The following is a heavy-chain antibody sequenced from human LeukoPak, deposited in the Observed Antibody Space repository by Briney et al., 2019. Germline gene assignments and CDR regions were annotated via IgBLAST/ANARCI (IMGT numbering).Heavy chain of an antibody. CDR1: GYIFSHYG. CDR3: ARDSTNNNYYMDV. V-gene: IGHV3-33*07. J-gene: IGHJ6*03. CDR2: IWADGNKK. D-gene: IGHD2-8*01. Sequence: GGSLRLSCTSSGYIFSHYGMYWVRQAPGKGLEWVAVIWADGNKKYTADSVKGRFAISRDNSRNILYLQMSSLRAEDTAIYYCARDSTNNNYYMDVWGKGISVTVSS.